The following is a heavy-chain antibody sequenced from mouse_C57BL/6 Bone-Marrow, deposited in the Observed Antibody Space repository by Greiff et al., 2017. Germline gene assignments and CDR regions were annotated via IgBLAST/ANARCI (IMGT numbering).Heavy chain of an antibody. CDR3: ARHRYYGSSYGWYFDV. D-gene: IGHD1-1*01. CDR2: INSDGGST. V-gene: IGHV5-2*01. CDR1: EYEFTSHD. Sequence: EVQRVESGGGLVQPGESLKLSCESNEYEFTSHDMSWVRKTPEKRLELVAAINSDGGSTYYPDTMERRFIISRDNTKKNLYLQMSSLRSEDTALYYCARHRYYGSSYGWYFDVWGTGTTVTVSS. J-gene: IGHJ1*03.